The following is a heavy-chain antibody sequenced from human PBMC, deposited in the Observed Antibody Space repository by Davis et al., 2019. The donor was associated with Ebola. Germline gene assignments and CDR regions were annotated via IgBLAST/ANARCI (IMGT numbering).Heavy chain of an antibody. CDR3: ARGAGAESMSGPYLYYFDY. D-gene: IGHD2-21*01. CDR2: IHQSGST. Sequence: PSETLSLTCAVSGGATSSEDSYWSWLRQPPGEGLEWIGSIHQSGSTSYNPSLKIRVTISLVRSDNHFSLRLSSVTAADTAVFYGARGAGAESMSGPYLYYFDYWGQGALVTVSS. CDR1: GGATSSEDSY. V-gene: IGHV4-30-2*01. J-gene: IGHJ4*02.